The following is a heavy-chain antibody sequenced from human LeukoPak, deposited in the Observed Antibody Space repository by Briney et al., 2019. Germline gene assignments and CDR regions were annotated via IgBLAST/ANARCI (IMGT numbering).Heavy chain of an antibody. D-gene: IGHD3/OR15-3a*01. CDR2: ISYDGTNK. V-gene: IGHV3-30*04. CDR1: GFTFSSYA. J-gene: IGHJ4*02. CDR3: ARDSGFSGTQRGEY. Sequence: PGGSLRLSCAASGFTFSSYAMHWVRQAPGKGLEWVAVISYDGTNKYYADSVKGRFTISRDNFKYTLYLQMNSLRTEDTAVYYCARDSGFSGTQRGEYWGQGTLVTVSS.